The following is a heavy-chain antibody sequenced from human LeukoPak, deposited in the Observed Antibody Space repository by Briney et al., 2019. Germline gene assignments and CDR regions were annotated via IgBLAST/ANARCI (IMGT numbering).Heavy chain of an antibody. V-gene: IGHV3-7*03. J-gene: IGHJ4*02. CDR1: GFTFSSYW. Sequence: PGGSLRLSCAASGFTFSSYWMSWVRQAPGKGLEWVANIKQDGSEKYYVDSVKGRFTISRDNAKNSLYLQMNSLRAEDTAVYYCARDGLADYDFWSGYYTRPLYFDYWGQGTLVTVSS. CDR3: ARDGLADYDFWSGYYTRPLYFDY. D-gene: IGHD3-3*01. CDR2: IKQDGSEK.